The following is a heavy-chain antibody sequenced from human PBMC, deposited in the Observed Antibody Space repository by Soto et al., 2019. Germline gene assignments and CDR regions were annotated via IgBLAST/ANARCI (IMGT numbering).Heavy chain of an antibody. CDR1: GGSVSSGSYY. CDR3: ARDVSGTAVNY. D-gene: IGHD3-10*01. Sequence: QVQLQESGPGLVKPSEILSLTCTVSGGSVSSGSYYWSWIRQPPGKGLEWIGYIYYSGSTNYNPSLKSRVTISVDTSKNQFSLKLSSVTAADTAVYYCARDVSGTAVNYWGQGTLVTVSS. CDR2: IYYSGST. J-gene: IGHJ4*02. V-gene: IGHV4-61*01.